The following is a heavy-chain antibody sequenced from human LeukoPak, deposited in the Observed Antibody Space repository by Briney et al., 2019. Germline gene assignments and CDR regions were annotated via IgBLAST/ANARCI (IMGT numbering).Heavy chain of an antibody. D-gene: IGHD6-6*01. CDR1: GYTFTSYD. V-gene: IGHV1-8*03. Sequence: ASVKVSCKASGYTFTSYDINWVRQATGQGLEWMGWMNPNSGNTGYAQKFQGRVTITRNTSISTAYMELSSLRSEDTAVYYCARARIAARPWWGFDPWGQGTLVTVSS. CDR3: ARARIAARPWWGFDP. CDR2: MNPNSGNT. J-gene: IGHJ5*02.